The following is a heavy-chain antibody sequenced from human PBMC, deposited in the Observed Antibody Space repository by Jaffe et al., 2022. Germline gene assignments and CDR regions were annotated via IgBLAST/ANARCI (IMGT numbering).Heavy chain of an antibody. CDR2: ISNDGSNE. D-gene: IGHD4-17*01. V-gene: IGHV3-30*18. Sequence: QVQLVESGGGVVQPGRSLRLSCAASGFTFSGFGMHWFRQAPGKGLEWVTVISNDGSNEYYADSVRGRFTISRDNSKNTLYLQMNSLRAEDTAVYYCAKDLTTLTLGFDYWGQGTLVTVSS. J-gene: IGHJ4*02. CDR1: GFTFSGFG. CDR3: AKDLTTLTLGFDY.